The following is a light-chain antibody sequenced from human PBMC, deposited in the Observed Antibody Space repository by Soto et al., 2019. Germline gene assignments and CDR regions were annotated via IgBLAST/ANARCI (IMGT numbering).Light chain of an antibody. J-gene: IGKJ1*01. CDR1: QSVSNNY. CDR3: QQCATPPLT. CDR2: DAS. V-gene: IGKV3-20*01. Sequence: EIVLTQSPGTLSLSPGERATLSCRASQSVSNNYVAWYQHKPGQAPRLLIDDASRRATGIPDRFSGSGSGKDFTLTISRLEPEDFAVYYCQQCATPPLTFGQGTRVDIK.